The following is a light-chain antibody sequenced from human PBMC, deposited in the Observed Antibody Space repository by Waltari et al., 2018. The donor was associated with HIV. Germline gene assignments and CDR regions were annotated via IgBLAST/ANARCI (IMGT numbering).Light chain of an antibody. CDR3: GTWDSSLYLYV. Sequence: QSVLTQPPSVSAAPGQKVAISCSGGNSNLGNNYVSWYQQVPGKAPRLLIYDNEKRPPGIPDRFSASKAGVSATLGITGLQIVDEADYYCGTWDSSLYLYVFGPGTTVAVL. CDR1: NSNLGNNY. CDR2: DNE. J-gene: IGLJ1*01. V-gene: IGLV1-51*01.